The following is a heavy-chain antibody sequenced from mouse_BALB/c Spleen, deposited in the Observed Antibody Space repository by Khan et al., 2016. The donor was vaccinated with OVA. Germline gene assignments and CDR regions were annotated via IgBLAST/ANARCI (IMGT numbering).Heavy chain of an antibody. D-gene: IGHD2-14*01. Sequence: VQLQQSGAELARPGASVKMSYKASGYTFTSYTIHWIKLRPGKGLEWIGFINPSNGYTNYNQKFTDKATLTADKSSPTVYMQLSSLTSDDSAVYNGVRDGAYHRNDGWFAYWGQGTLVTVSA. V-gene: IGHV1-4*01. J-gene: IGHJ3*01. CDR3: VRDGAYHRNDGWFAY. CDR2: INPSNGYT. CDR1: GYTFTSYT.